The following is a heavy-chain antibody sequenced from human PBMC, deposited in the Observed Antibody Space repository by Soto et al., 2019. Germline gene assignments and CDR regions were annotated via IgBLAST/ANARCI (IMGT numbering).Heavy chain of an antibody. CDR3: AAIYWGVYGSGSYYPSRVGAFDI. CDR1: GYTFSSYG. V-gene: IGHV1-18*01. D-gene: IGHD3-10*01. Sequence: GASVKVSCKASGYTFSSYGISWVRQAPGQGVEWVGWVSAFNGTTTYAQKLQGRVTMTTDTSTSTASMELRSLRSDDTAVYYCAAIYWGVYGSGSYYPSRVGAFDIWGQGTMVTVSS. CDR2: VSAFNGTT. J-gene: IGHJ3*02.